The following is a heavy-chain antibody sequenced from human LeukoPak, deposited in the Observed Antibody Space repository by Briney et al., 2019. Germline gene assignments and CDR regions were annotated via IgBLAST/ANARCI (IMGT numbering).Heavy chain of an antibody. Sequence: ASVKVSCKASGGTFSSYAISWVRQAPGQGLEWMGRIIPILGIANYAQKFQGRVTITADKSTSTAYMKLSSLRSEDTAVYYCAREEYYYDSSGFAFHFDYWGQGTLVTVSS. CDR3: AREEYYYDSSGFAFHFDY. J-gene: IGHJ4*02. D-gene: IGHD3-22*01. CDR1: GGTFSSYA. V-gene: IGHV1-69*04. CDR2: IIPILGIA.